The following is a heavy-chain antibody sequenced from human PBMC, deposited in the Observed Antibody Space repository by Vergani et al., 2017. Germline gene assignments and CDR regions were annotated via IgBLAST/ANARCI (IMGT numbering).Heavy chain of an antibody. CDR3: ARLDGYKFWLVDY. CDR2: ISTSGST. Sequence: QVQLQESGPGLVKPSQTLSLTCAVSGGPISSGNCYWSWIRQPAGKRLEWIGRISTSGSTNYNPSLKSRVTISLDTSKNQFSLKLSSVTAADTVVYYCARLDGYKFWLVDYWGQGTLVTVSS. V-gene: IGHV4-61*02. CDR1: GGPISSGNCY. J-gene: IGHJ4*02. D-gene: IGHD5-24*01.